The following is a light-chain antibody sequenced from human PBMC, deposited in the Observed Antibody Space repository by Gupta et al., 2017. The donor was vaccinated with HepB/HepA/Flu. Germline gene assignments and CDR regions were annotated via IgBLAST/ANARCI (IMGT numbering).Light chain of an antibody. CDR2: SNN. CDR1: SSNIGTNT. CDR3: AGWDNGLNALV. V-gene: IGLV1-44*01. J-gene: IGLJ2*01. Sequence: SVLTQPPSAPGTPGQRVTISCSGSSSNIGTNTVNWYHQSPGTAPKLLIHSNNQWPSGVPDRCSCSKSGTSASLAISGLQSEDEGNYYCAGWDNGLNALVFGGGTKLTVL.